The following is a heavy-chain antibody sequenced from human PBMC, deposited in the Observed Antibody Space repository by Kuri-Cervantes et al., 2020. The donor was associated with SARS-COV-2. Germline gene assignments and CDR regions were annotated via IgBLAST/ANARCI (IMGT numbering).Heavy chain of an antibody. J-gene: IGHJ4*02. CDR2: FDPEDGET. D-gene: IGHD5-18*01. CDR3: ASPKFYTAMVGPLLDY. CDR1: GYTLTELS. Sequence: ASVKVSCKVSGYTLTELSMHWVRQAPGKGLEWMGGFDPEDGETIYAQKFQGRVTMTEDTSTDTAYMELSSLRSEDTAVYYCASPKFYTAMVGPLLDYWGQGTLVTVSS. V-gene: IGHV1-24*01.